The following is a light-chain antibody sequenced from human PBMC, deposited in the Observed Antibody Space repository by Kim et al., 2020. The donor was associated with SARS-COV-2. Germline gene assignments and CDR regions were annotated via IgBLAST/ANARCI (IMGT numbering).Light chain of an antibody. CDR3: QTWDTSVV. Sequence: SYELTQPPSVSVFPGQTATIACSGDNLGHKFASWYQQKPGQSPVVVIYRDTRRPSGIPERFSGSKSGNTATLTIRGTQAMDEADYYCQTWDTSVVFGGGTQLTVL. CDR2: RDT. CDR1: NLGHKF. J-gene: IGLJ3*02. V-gene: IGLV3-1*01.